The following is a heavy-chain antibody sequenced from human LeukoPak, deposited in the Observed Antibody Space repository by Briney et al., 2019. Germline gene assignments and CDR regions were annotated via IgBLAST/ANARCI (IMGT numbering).Heavy chain of an antibody. V-gene: IGHV4-61*08. Sequence: SQTLSLTCIVSGGSISSGDYYWSWIRQPPGKGLGWIGYIYYSGSTNYNPSLKSRVNISVDTSKNQFSLKLSSVTAADTAVYYCASGASSSLFDYWGQGTLVTVSS. CDR1: GGSISSGDYY. D-gene: IGHD6-13*01. CDR3: ASGASSSLFDY. J-gene: IGHJ4*02. CDR2: IYYSGST.